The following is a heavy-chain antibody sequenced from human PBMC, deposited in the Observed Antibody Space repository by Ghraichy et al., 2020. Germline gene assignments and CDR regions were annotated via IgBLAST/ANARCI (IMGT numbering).Heavy chain of an antibody. Sequence: SETLSLTCTVSGGSISSGDYYWSWLRQPPGQGLEWIGNIYYSGATYYNPSLESRVTLSVDTSKNQFSLMLSSVTAADTAVYYCARDRGWLHYDWGQGTLVTVSS. V-gene: IGHV4-30-4*01. D-gene: IGHD5-24*01. CDR1: GGSISSGDYY. CDR3: ARDRGWLHYD. CDR2: IYYSGAT. J-gene: IGHJ4*02.